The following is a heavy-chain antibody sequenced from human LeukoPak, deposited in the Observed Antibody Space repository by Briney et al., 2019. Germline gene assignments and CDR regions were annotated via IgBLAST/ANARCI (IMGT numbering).Heavy chain of an antibody. D-gene: IGHD6-19*01. V-gene: IGHV5-51*01. CDR1: GYSFTSYW. Sequence: GESLKISCQGSGYSFTSYWIGWVRQMPGKGLEWMGIIFPDDPDTRYSPSFQGQVTISADKSVTTAYLQWTNLKASDTAIYYCARLASSGWYSEDAFDIWGQGTMVTVSS. CDR2: IFPDDPDT. CDR3: ARLASSGWYSEDAFDI. J-gene: IGHJ3*02.